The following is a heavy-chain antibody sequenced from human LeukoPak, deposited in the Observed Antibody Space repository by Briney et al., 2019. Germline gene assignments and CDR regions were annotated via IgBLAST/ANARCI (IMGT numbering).Heavy chain of an antibody. CDR1: GYTFTSYG. D-gene: IGHD2-2*01. CDR2: ISAYNGNT. Sequence: ASVKVSCKASGYTFTSYGISWVPQAPGQGLEWMGWISAYNGNTNYAQKLQGRVTMTTDTSTSTAYMELRSLRSDDTAVYYCARDSIVVVPAALLYWGQGTLVTVSS. CDR3: ARDSIVVVPAALLY. V-gene: IGHV1-18*01. J-gene: IGHJ4*02.